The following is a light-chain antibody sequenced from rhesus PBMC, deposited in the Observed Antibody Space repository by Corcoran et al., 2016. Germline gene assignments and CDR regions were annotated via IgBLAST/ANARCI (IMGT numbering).Light chain of an antibody. Sequence: DIVMTQTPLSLPVTPGEPASISCRSSQSLLHSNGYTYLYWYLQKPGQSPQLLMYFASYRGYGVPDRFSGSGSGTEFTLEISRVEAEDIGVYYCMQGTQLPLTFGGGTKVEIK. CDR1: QSLLHSNGYTY. J-gene: IGKJ4*01. CDR3: MQGTQLPLT. CDR2: FAS. V-gene: IGKV2-91*01.